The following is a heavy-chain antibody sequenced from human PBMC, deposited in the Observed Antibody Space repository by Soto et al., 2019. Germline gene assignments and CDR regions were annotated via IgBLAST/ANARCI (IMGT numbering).Heavy chain of an antibody. D-gene: IGHD3-3*01. V-gene: IGHV5-51*01. CDR2: IYPGDSDT. J-gene: IGHJ5*02. CDR3: ARFTYYDFWSGYYTGHRTDNWFEP. CDR1: GYSFTSYW. Sequence: PLKISCECSGYSFTSYWIGLVLHMPGKVLECMWMIYPGDSDTRYSPSFQGQVTISADKSISTAYLQWSSLKASDTAMYYCARFTYYDFWSGYYTGHRTDNWFEPWGQGTLVTVSS.